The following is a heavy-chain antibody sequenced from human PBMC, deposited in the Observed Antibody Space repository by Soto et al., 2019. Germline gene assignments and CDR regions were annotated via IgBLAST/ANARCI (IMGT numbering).Heavy chain of an antibody. J-gene: IGHJ5*02. CDR1: GFTCSSYS. CDR2: ISSSSSYI. Sequence: GGSLRLSCAASGFTCSSYSMNWVRQAPGKGLEWVSSISSSSSYIYYADSVKGRFTISRDNAKNSLYLQMNSLRAEDTAVYYCARVIVVVPAAMRGFDPWGQGTLVTVSS. D-gene: IGHD2-2*01. V-gene: IGHV3-21*01. CDR3: ARVIVVVPAAMRGFDP.